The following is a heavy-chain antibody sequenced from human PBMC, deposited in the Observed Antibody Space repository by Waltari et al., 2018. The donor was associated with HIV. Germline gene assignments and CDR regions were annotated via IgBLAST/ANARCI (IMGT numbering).Heavy chain of an antibody. Sequence: DVRLVESGGEVVRPGASLRLSCVASGFTIDDYGLAWVRQRPGQGLEWVSNIDWNGGSANYGDSVKCRFTVFRDNPKASLYLQMNNLRDEDTGLYYCVRDSDGSGYDIWGRGTLVTVFS. CDR1: GFTIDDYG. D-gene: IGHD3-3*01. CDR3: VRDSDGSGYDI. V-gene: IGHV3-20*04. CDR2: IDWNGGSA. J-gene: IGHJ1*01.